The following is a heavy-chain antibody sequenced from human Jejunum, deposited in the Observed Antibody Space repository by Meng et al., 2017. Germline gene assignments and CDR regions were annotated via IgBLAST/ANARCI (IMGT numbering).Heavy chain of an antibody. J-gene: IGHJ5*02. CDR3: ARGRDYYGSGNYYNTNWFGP. D-gene: IGHD3-10*01. CDR2: MYYNEKT. V-gene: IGHV4-61*01. CDR1: GALVKSGSYS. Sequence: HVQVRDAGPGSVRPSGTLCCTCTASGALVKSGSYSWSWIRQPPGKGLEWIGFMYYNEKTNYNPPLKSRVTISVDTSKNQFSLKLTSVTAADTAVYYCARGRDYYGSGNYYNTNWFGPWGQGTLVTVSS.